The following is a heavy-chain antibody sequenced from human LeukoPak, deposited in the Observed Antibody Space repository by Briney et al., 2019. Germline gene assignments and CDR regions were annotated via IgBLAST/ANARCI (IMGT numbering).Heavy chain of an antibody. Sequence: ASVKVSRKASGYTFTGYYMHWVRQAPGQGLEWMGRINPNSGGTNYAQKFQGRVTMTRDTSISTAFMELSRLRSDDTAVYYCARARPDHDAFDIWGQGTMVTVSS. V-gene: IGHV1-2*06. D-gene: IGHD1-14*01. CDR1: GYTFTGYY. CDR3: ARARPDHDAFDI. CDR2: INPNSGGT. J-gene: IGHJ3*02.